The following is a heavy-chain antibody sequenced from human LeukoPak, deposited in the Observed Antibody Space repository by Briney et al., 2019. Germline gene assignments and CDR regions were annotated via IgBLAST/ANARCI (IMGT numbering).Heavy chain of an antibody. D-gene: IGHD6-13*01. CDR1: GFTFSSYD. J-gene: IGHJ4*02. CDR3: ARAIAAAGLDY. V-gene: IGHV3-13*01. Sequence: PGGSLRLSCAASGFTFSSYDMHWVRQATGKGLEWVSAIGTAGDTYYPGSVKGRFTIARENAKNSVYLQMNSLRAWDTAVYYCARAIAAAGLDYWGQGTLVTVSS. CDR2: IGTAGDT.